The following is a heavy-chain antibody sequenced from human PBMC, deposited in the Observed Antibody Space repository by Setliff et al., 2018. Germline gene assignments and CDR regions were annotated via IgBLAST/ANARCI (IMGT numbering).Heavy chain of an antibody. Sequence: SVKVSCKASGGTFSNYGVSWVRQAPGQGLEWMGGTIPIFGTTDYSKKFQGRVTIITDESTNTAFMQLSSLRSEDTAVYYCVREGVDTRSSTDYRYYMDVWGKGTTVTVSS. CDR1: GGTFSNYG. D-gene: IGHD5-18*01. CDR3: VREGVDTRSSTDYRYYMDV. V-gene: IGHV1-69*05. CDR2: TIPIFGTT. J-gene: IGHJ6*03.